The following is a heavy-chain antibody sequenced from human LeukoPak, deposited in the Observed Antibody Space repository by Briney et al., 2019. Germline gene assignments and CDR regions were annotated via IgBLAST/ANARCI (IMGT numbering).Heavy chain of an antibody. J-gene: IGHJ4*02. V-gene: IGHV3-9*01. D-gene: IGHD6-13*01. CDR3: AKSRGGGIAAATAYFDY. Sequence: GGSLRLSCAASGFTFDDYAMHWVRQAPGKGLEWVSGISWNSGSIGYADSVKGRFTISRDNAKNSLYLQMNNLRAEDTALYYCAKSRGGGIAAATAYFDYWGQGTLVTVSS. CDR2: ISWNSGSI. CDR1: GFTFDDYA.